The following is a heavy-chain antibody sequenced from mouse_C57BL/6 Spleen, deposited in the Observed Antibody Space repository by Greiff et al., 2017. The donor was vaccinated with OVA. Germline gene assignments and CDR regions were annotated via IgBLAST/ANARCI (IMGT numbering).Heavy chain of an antibody. CDR2: IRLKSDNYAT. CDR1: GFTFSNYW. J-gene: IGHJ1*03. D-gene: IGHD2-4*01. V-gene: IGHV6-3*01. Sequence: EVKLEESGGGLVQPGGSMKLSCVASGFTFSNYWMNWVRQSPEKGLEWVAQIRLKSDNYATHYAESVKGRFTISRDDSKSSVYLQMNNLRAEDTGIYYCTDYYDYDVGYFDVWGTGTTVTVSS. CDR3: TDYYDYDVGYFDV.